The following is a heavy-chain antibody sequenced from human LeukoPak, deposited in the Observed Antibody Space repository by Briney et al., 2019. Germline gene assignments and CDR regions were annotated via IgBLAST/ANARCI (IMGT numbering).Heavy chain of an antibody. J-gene: IGHJ4*02. V-gene: IGHV4-59*08. CDR3: ASRRQQGEVDY. CDR2: IYYSGST. D-gene: IGHD6-13*01. Sequence: SETLSLTCTVSGGSISSYYWSWIRQPPGKGLEWIGYIYYSGSTNYNPSLKSRVTISVDTSKNQFSLKLSSVTAADTAVYYCASRRQQGEVDYWGQGTLVTVSS. CDR1: GGSISSYY.